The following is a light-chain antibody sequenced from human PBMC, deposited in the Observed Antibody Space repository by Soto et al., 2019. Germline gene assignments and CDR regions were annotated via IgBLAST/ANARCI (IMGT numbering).Light chain of an antibody. CDR1: SSNIRSNT. Sequence: QSVLTQPPSASGTPGQRVIIYCSGSSSNIRSNTVNWYQQLPGTAPKLLIYSNDQRPSGVPDRFSASKSGTAASLAISGLQSEVEADYYCAAWDDSLNGWVFGGGTKLTVL. V-gene: IGLV1-44*01. CDR3: AAWDDSLNGWV. J-gene: IGLJ3*02. CDR2: SND.